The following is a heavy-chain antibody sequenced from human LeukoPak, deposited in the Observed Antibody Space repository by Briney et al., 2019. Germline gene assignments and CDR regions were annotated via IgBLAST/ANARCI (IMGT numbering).Heavy chain of an antibody. V-gene: IGHV3-15*01. Sequence: GGSLRLSCAASGXTFSNAWMSWVRQAPGKGLEWVGRIKSKTDGGTTDYAAPVKGRFTISRDDSKNTLYLQMNSLRTEDTAVYYCTTSPTDPPFDYWGQGTLVTVSS. CDR1: GXTFSNAW. CDR3: TTSPTDPPFDY. J-gene: IGHJ4*02. CDR2: IKSKTDGGTT.